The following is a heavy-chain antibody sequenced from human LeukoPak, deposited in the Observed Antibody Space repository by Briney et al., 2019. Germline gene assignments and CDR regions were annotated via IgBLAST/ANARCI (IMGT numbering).Heavy chain of an antibody. CDR2: IWYDGSNK. CDR3: ARDYYGSGSYYNSYGMDV. J-gene: IGHJ6*02. D-gene: IGHD3-10*01. Sequence: PGRSLRLSCAASGFTFSSYGMHWVRQAPGKGLEWVAVIWYDGSNKYYADSVKGRFTTSRDNSKNTLYLQMNSLRAEDTAVYYCARDYYGSGSYYNSYGMDVWGQGTTVTVSS. V-gene: IGHV3-33*01. CDR1: GFTFSSYG.